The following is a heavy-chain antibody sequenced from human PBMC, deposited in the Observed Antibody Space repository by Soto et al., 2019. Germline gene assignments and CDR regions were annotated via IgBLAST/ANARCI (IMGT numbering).Heavy chain of an antibody. CDR3: ARSIVVVTALDY. V-gene: IGHV1-3*01. CDR2: INAGNGNT. Sequence: ASVKLSCKASVYTITSYAMHWVRQAPGQRLEWVGWINAGNGNTKYSQKFQGRVTITRDTSASTAYMELSSLRSEDTAVYYCARSIVVVTALDYWGQGTLVTVSS. J-gene: IGHJ4*02. CDR1: VYTITSYA. D-gene: IGHD2-21*02.